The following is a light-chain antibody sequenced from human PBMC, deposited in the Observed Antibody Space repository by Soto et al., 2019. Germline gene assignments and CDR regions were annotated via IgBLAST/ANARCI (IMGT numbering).Light chain of an antibody. CDR1: SSDVGGHKY. CDR2: EVS. CDR3: SSYGGSTKFVM. J-gene: IGLJ3*02. V-gene: IGLV2-8*01. Sequence: QSALTQPPSASGSLGHSVTISCTGTSSDVGGHKYVSWYQHHPGKAPKLILYEVSQRPSGVPHRFSGSTSDNTASLTVSGLQAEDEADYYCSSYGGSTKFVMFGGGTKLTVL.